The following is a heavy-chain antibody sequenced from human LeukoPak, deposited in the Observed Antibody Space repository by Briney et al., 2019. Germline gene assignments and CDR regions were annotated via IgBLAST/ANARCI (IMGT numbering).Heavy chain of an antibody. CDR2: IIPILGIA. J-gene: IGHJ4*02. CDR1: VGTFSSYA. Sequence: SVTVSCKASVGTFSSYAISWVRQAPGQGLEWMGRIIPILGIANYAQKFQGRVTITADKSTSTAYMELSSLRSEDTAVYYCARGGAVAGFDYWGQGTLVTVSS. V-gene: IGHV1-69*04. D-gene: IGHD6-19*01. CDR3: ARGGAVAGFDY.